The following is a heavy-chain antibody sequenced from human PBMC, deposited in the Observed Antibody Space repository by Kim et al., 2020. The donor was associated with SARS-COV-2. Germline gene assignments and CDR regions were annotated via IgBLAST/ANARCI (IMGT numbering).Heavy chain of an antibody. V-gene: IGHV5-10-1*01. D-gene: IGHD6-13*01. Sequence: GESLKISCKGSGYSFTSYWISWVRQMPGKGLEWMGRIDPSDSYTNYSPSFQGHVTISADKSISTAYLQWSSLKASVTAMYYCATYRGIAAAGTDAPLDVWGQGTTVTVSS. CDR1: GYSFTSYW. J-gene: IGHJ6*02. CDR2: IDPSDSYT. CDR3: ATYRGIAAAGTDAPLDV.